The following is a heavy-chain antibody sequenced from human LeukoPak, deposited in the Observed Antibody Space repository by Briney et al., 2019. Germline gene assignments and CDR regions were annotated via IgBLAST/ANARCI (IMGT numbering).Heavy chain of an antibody. CDR3: ASLARGGNWFDP. Sequence: SETLSLTCAVYGGSFSAYYWSWIRQPPGKGLEWIGEINHSGGTNYNPSLKSRVTISVDTSKNQFSLKLSSVTAADTAVYYCASLARGGNWFDPWGQGTLVTVSS. J-gene: IGHJ5*02. D-gene: IGHD6-6*01. V-gene: IGHV4-34*01. CDR2: INHSGGT. CDR1: GGSFSAYY.